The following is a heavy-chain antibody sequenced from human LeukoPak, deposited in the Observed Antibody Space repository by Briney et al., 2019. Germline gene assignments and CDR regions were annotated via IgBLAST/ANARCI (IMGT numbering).Heavy chain of an antibody. D-gene: IGHD6-19*01. J-gene: IGHJ4*02. V-gene: IGHV3-23*01. CDR2: ISSRGGSA. CDR1: GFTFSTYA. Sequence: GGSLRLSCAASGFTFSTYAMTWVRQAPGKGLEWVSSISSRGGSAYYTDSVKGRFTVSRDNSKSTLYLQMKGLRVEDTAVYYCARRARPPAGIAVFDYWGQGTLVTVSS. CDR3: ARRARPPAGIAVFDY.